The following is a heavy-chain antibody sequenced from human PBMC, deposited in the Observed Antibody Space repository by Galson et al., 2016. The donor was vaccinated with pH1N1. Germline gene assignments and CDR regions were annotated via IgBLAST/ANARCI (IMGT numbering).Heavy chain of an antibody. J-gene: IGHJ5*02. Sequence: SVKVSCKASGYSFIVHYMHWVRQAPGHGLEWMGWINPNSGDTKYAQNFQGRVTLTRDTSINTAYMELSSLTSDDTAVYYCATGSGASWFDPWGQGTLVTVSS. CDR2: INPNSGDT. CDR3: ATGSGASWFDP. CDR1: GYSFIVHY. V-gene: IGHV1-2*02. D-gene: IGHD3-10*01.